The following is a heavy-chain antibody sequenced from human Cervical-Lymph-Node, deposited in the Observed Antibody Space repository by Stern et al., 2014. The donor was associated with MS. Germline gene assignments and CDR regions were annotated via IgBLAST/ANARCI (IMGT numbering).Heavy chain of an antibody. Sequence: VQLAQSGSEVRKPGSSVNVTCKSSGGTFRNFAVNWVRQAPGQGLEWVGGIIPVFGTPTYAQKFQGRVTIISDESTNTVYVEMSSLTTDDTATYFCASAHPATRRGYKGMNVWGQGTTIVVSS. CDR1: GGTFRNFA. CDR2: IIPVFGTP. V-gene: IGHV1-69*01. J-gene: IGHJ6*02. CDR3: ASAHPATRRGYKGMNV. D-gene: IGHD2-2*01.